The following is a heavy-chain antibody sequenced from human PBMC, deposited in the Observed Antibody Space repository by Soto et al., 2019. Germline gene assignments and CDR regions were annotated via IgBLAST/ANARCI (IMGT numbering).Heavy chain of an antibody. CDR3: ARGVSGSGNYYTGPSAFDI. J-gene: IGHJ3*02. CDR2: TIPVFNTA. Sequence: QVQLEQSGAEVKKPGSSVKISCKASGGTLSDHGVSWLRQAPGQGLEWVGGTIPVFNTANYAPKFQGRVTIEADKSTNIAYMELGRLRYDDTAFYYCARGVSGSGNYYTGPSAFDIWGQGTLVIVSS. D-gene: IGHD3-10*01. V-gene: IGHV1-69*06. CDR1: GGTLSDHG.